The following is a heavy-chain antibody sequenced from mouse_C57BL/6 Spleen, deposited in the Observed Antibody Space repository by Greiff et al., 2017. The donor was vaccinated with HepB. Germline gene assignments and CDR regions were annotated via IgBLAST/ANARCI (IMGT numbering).Heavy chain of an antibody. CDR1: GYTFTSYT. CDR2: INPSSGYT. J-gene: IGHJ1*03. V-gene: IGHV1-4*01. Sequence: QVQLKESGAELARPGASVKMSCKASGYTFTSYTMHWVNQRPGQGLEWIGYINPSSGYTKYNQKFKDKATLTADKSSSTAYMQLSSLTSEDSAVYYCARAPVVDWYFDVWGTGTTVTVSS. CDR3: ARAPVVDWYFDV. D-gene: IGHD1-1*01.